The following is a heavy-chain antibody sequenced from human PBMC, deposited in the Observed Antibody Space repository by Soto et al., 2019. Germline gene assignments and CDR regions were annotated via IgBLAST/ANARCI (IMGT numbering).Heavy chain of an antibody. CDR2: IYPGDSDT. Sequence: GESLNISSQGSVYSLANYWNAWVRQMPVKVLVWVGVIYPGDSDTRYSPSFRGQVTISADKSISHVYLQWSSLKASDTAMYYCARNRLRQFYYGMDVWGQGPTVTVSS. J-gene: IGHJ6*02. CDR1: VYSLANYW. D-gene: IGHD5-12*01. V-gene: IGHV5-51*01. CDR3: ARNRLRQFYYGMDV.